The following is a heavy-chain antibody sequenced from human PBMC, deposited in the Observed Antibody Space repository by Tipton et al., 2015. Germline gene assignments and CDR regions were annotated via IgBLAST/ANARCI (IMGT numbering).Heavy chain of an antibody. V-gene: IGHV3-20*04. J-gene: IGHJ6*02. Sequence: SLRLSCAASGFTFDDYGMTWVRQAPGKGLEWVSGINWNGGMTAHADSVGGRFTISRDSSENTLYLQMNSLRAEDTAVYYCARTIPVAGTYGMDVWGQGTTVTVSS. D-gene: IGHD6-19*01. CDR2: INWNGGMT. CDR1: GFTFDDYG. CDR3: ARTIPVAGTYGMDV.